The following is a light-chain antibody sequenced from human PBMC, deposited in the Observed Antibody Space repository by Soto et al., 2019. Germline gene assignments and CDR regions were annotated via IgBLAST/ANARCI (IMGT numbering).Light chain of an antibody. J-gene: IGKJ1*01. V-gene: IGKV3-20*01. CDR1: QRIGDT. Sequence: EMVMTQPPATPSVSPGVRPSLPCRASQRIGDTLAWYQQKPGQAPRLLIYGASTRATGIPARFSGSGSGTDFTLTISRLEPEDFAVYYCQQYGSSPGTFGQGTKVDIK. CDR2: GAS. CDR3: QQYGSSPGT.